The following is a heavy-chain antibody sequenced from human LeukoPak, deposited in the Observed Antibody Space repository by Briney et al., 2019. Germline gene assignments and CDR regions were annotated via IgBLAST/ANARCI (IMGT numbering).Heavy chain of an antibody. CDR1: GGTFSSYA. V-gene: IGHV1-69*13. J-gene: IGHJ4*02. Sequence: GASVKVSCKASGGTFSSYAISWVRQAPGQGLEWMGGIIPIFGTANYAQKFQGRVTITADESTSTAYMELSSLRSEDTAVYYCAREIAAAGTVIDYWGQGTLVTVSS. CDR2: IIPIFGTA. CDR3: AREIAAAGTVIDY. D-gene: IGHD6-13*01.